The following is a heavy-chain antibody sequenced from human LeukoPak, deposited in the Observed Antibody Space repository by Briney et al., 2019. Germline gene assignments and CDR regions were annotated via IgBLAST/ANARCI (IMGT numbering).Heavy chain of an antibody. V-gene: IGHV3-30*18. CDR2: ISYDGSNK. Sequence: PGRSLRLSCAASGFTFSSYGMHWVRQAPGKGLEWVAVISYDGSNKYYADSVKGRFTISRDNSKNTLYLQMNSLRAEDTAVYYCAKDLTMVRGYGFDYRGQGTLVTVSS. CDR3: AKDLTMVRGYGFDY. J-gene: IGHJ4*02. D-gene: IGHD3-10*01. CDR1: GFTFSSYG.